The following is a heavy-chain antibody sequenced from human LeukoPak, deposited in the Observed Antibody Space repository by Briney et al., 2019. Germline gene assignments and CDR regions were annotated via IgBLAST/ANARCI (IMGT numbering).Heavy chain of an antibody. CDR2: IYYTGST. J-gene: IGHJ6*03. CDR1: GGSISSSNW. Sequence: PSGTLSLTCAVSGGSISSSNWWSWVRQPPGKGLEWIGSIYYTGSTYYNSSLKSRVTISVDTSRNHFSLRLSSVTAADTAVYYCAGLHYGGNYGYYYYYMDVWGKGTTVTISS. CDR3: AGLHYGGNYGYYYYYMDV. D-gene: IGHD4-23*01. V-gene: IGHV4-4*02.